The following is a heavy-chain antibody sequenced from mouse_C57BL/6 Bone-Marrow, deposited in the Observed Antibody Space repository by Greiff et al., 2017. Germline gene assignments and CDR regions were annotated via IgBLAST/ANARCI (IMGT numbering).Heavy chain of an antibody. CDR1: GFNIKDYY. CDR3: TTLFLLLRGFGY. J-gene: IGHJ2*01. D-gene: IGHD1-1*01. V-gene: IGHV14-1*01. Sequence: EVQLKQSGAELVRPGDSVKLSCTASGFNIKDYYMHWVKQRPEQGLEWIGRIDPEDGDTEYAPKFQGKATMTADTSSNTSYLQLSSLTSEDTAVYYCTTLFLLLRGFGYWGQSATLSFSS. CDR2: IDPEDGDT.